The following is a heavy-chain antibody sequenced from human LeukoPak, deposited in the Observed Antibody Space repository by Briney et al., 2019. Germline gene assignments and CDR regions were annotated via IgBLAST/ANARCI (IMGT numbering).Heavy chain of an antibody. CDR3: HPLGYTSN. V-gene: IGHV3-74*01. CDR2: VKNDGST. Sequence: GGSLRLSCVVSGFTSGFTFSSRWMHWVRQAPGKGLVWVSLVKNDGSTNYADSVKGRFTVSRDNAENTLYLQINNLRVEDTALYFCHPLGYTSNWGQGTLVTVSS. J-gene: IGHJ4*02. CDR1: GFTFSSRW. D-gene: IGHD6-13*01.